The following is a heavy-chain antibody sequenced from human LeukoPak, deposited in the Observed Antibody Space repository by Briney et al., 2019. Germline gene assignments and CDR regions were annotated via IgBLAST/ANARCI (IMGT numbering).Heavy chain of an antibody. CDR1: QFTFNIYP. CDR2: IAYDGTNI. Sequence: GRSLRLSCEASQFTFNIYPMHWVRQAPGKGLEWVATIAYDGTNIFYADSVRGRFTISRDNSKSALFLEMNSLRGEDTAVYYCAREPYDISGYGMDVWGQGTTVTVSS. J-gene: IGHJ6*02. D-gene: IGHD3-22*01. V-gene: IGHV3-30-3*01. CDR3: AREPYDISGYGMDV.